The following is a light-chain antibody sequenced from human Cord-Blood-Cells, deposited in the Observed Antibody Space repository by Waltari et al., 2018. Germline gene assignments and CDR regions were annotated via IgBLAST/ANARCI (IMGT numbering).Light chain of an antibody. CDR2: DVS. Sequence: QSALTQPAPVSGSPGQSITISCTGTSSDVGGYNYVSWYQQHPGKAPKLMIYDVSNRPSGVSNRFSGSKSGNPASLTISGLQAEDEADYYCSSYTSSSTWVLGGGTKLTVL. J-gene: IGLJ3*02. V-gene: IGLV2-14*01. CDR1: SSDVGGYNY. CDR3: SSYTSSSTWV.